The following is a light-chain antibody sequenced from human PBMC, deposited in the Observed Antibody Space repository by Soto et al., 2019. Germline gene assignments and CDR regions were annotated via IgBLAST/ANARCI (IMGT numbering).Light chain of an antibody. CDR2: DVS. J-gene: IGLJ2*01. V-gene: IGLV2-8*01. CDR3: SLYVGNNNLV. CDR1: SSDIGDYNY. Sequence: QSALTQPPSASGSPGQSVTVSCTGTSSDIGDYNYVSWYQQHPGKAPKLMIYDVSKGSSGVPDRFSGSKSGYTASLTVSGLQADDDADYYCSLYVGNNNLVFGGGTQLTVL.